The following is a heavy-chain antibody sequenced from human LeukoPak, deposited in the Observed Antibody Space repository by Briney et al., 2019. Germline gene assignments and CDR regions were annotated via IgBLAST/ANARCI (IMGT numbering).Heavy chain of an antibody. V-gene: IGHV3-53*01. CDR3: ARDWQLELRDASDY. D-gene: IGHD1-7*01. CDR1: GFTVSSNY. J-gene: IGHJ4*02. Sequence: GGSLRLSCAASGFTVSSNYMSWVRQAPGKGLEWVSVIYSGGSTYYADSVKGRFTISRDNSKNTLYLQMNSLRAEDTAVHYCARDWQLELRDASDYWGQGTLVTVSS. CDR2: IYSGGST.